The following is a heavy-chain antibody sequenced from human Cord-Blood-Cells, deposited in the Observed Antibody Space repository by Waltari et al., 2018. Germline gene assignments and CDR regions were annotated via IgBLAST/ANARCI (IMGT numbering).Heavy chain of an antibody. CDR3: ASGGDYYYYGMDV. CDR2: INPNSECT. D-gene: IGHD3-10*01. CDR1: GYTFTGYY. J-gene: IGHJ6*02. Sequence: QVQLVQSGAEVKKPGASVKVSCKASGYTFTGYYMHWVRQAPGQGLEWMGRINPNSECTNYAQKFQGRVTMTRDTSISTAYMELSRLRSDDTAVYYCASGGDYYYYGMDVWGQGTTVTVSS. V-gene: IGHV1-2*06.